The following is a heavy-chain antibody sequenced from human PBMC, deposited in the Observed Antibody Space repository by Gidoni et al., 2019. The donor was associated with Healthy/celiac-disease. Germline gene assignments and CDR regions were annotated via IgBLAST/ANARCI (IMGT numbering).Heavy chain of an antibody. D-gene: IGHD3-10*01. V-gene: IGHV4-39*01. CDR2: IYYSGST. CDR3: ASHPPYYYGSGGLDY. Sequence: QLQLQESGPGLVKPSETLSLTCTVYGCHISSSSYYWGWIRQPPGKGLEWIGSIYYSGSTYYNPSLKSRVTISVDTSKNQFSLKLSSVTAADTAVYYCASHPPYYYGSGGLDYWGQGTLVTVSS. J-gene: IGHJ4*02. CDR1: GCHISSSSYY.